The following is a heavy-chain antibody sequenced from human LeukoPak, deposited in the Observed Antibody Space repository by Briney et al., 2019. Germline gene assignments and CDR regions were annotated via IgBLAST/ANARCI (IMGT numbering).Heavy chain of an antibody. CDR1: GFTVSSNY. Sequence: GGSLRLSCVASGFTVSSNYMSWVRQAPGKGPEWLSVIYRGGTTYYAGSVKGRFTISRDDSKNTLYLQMNSLRAEDTAVYYCARDYYYDDSGQPVRLDYWGQGTLVTVSS. CDR3: ARDYYYDDSGQPVRLDY. V-gene: IGHV3-66*01. J-gene: IGHJ4*02. D-gene: IGHD3-22*01. CDR2: IYRGGTT.